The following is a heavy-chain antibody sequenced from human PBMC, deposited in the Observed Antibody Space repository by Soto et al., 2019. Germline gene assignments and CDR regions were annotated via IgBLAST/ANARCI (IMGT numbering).Heavy chain of an antibody. V-gene: IGHV1-18*01. Sequence: QVHLVQSGAEVKKPGASVKVSCKGSGYAFTTYGITWVRQAPGQGLEWMGWISAHNGNTNYAQKLQGRVTVTRDTSTSTAYMELRSLSSDDTAVYYCARGRYGDYWGQGALVTVSS. CDR1: GYAFTTYG. D-gene: IGHD1-1*01. CDR3: ARGRYGDY. J-gene: IGHJ4*02. CDR2: ISAHNGNT.